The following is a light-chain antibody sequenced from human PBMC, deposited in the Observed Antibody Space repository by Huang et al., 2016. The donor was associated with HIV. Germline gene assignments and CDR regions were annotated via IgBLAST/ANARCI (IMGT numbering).Light chain of an antibody. Sequence: EIVMTQSPATLSVSPGERATLSCRARQSVSSNLAWYQQTPGQAPRLLLYGPSTQAPGIPAGFSGSGSGTDFTLTISSLQSEDFAVYYCQQYNNWPRTFGQGTKVEIK. CDR1: QSVSSN. V-gene: IGKV3-15*01. CDR3: QQYNNWPRT. CDR2: GPS. J-gene: IGKJ1*01.